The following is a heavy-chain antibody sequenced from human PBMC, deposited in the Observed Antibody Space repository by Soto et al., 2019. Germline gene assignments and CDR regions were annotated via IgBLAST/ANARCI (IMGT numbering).Heavy chain of an antibody. V-gene: IGHV1-18*01. D-gene: IGHD1-7*01. CDR3: ARSYGKLELRGWFDP. Sequence: ASVKVSCKASGYTFTSYGISWVLQAPGQGLEWMGWISAYNGNTNYAQKLQGRVTMTTDTSTSTAYMELRSLRSDDTAVYYCARSYGKLELRGWFDPWGQGTLVTVSS. J-gene: IGHJ5*02. CDR1: GYTFTSYG. CDR2: ISAYNGNT.